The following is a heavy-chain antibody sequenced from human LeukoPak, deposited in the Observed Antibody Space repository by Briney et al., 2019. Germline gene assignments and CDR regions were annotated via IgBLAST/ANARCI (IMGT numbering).Heavy chain of an antibody. Sequence: GGSLRLSCAASGFTFTNYAMHWVRQTPGKGLEWVALISSDGSKNIYADPVKGRFTISRDNSKNTLYLQKNSLRADDTAIYYCAKSMTLQWRGFFDLWGRGTHVTVSS. CDR1: GFTFTNYA. CDR2: ISSDGSKN. D-gene: IGHD6-19*01. J-gene: IGHJ2*01. CDR3: AKSMTLQWRGFFDL. V-gene: IGHV3-30*18.